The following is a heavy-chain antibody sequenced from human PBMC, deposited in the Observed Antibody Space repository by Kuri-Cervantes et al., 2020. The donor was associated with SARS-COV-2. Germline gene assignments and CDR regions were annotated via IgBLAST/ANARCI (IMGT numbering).Heavy chain of an antibody. J-gene: IGHJ3*02. Sequence: ASVKVSCKASGYTFTSYAMHWVRQAPGQRLEWMGWINAGNGNTKYSQKFQGRVTITRDTSASTAYMELSSLRSEDTAVYYCARRRLYPGIAVAGIPAGVPDAFDIWGQGTMVTVSS. CDR2: INAGNGNT. CDR1: GYTFTSYA. CDR3: ARRRLYPGIAVAGIPAGVPDAFDI. V-gene: IGHV1-3*01. D-gene: IGHD6-19*01.